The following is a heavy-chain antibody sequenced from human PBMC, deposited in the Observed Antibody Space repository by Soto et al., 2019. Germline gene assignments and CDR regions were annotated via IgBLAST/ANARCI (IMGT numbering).Heavy chain of an antibody. CDR1: GFTFSRYA. CDR3: ARDRGVGAPGEYFQH. D-gene: IGHD1-26*01. V-gene: IGHV3-30-3*01. J-gene: IGHJ1*01. CDR2: ISYDGTNE. Sequence: QVQLVESGGDVVQPGRSLRLSCAASGFTFSRYAMHWVRQAPGNGLEWVALISYDGTNEYYADSVKGRFTISRDNSKNPLNLKMNSLRVEDTAMYYCARDRGVGAPGEYFQHWGRGNLVTVSS.